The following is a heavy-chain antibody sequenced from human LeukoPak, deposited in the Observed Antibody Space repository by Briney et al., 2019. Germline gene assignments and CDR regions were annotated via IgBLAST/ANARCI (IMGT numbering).Heavy chain of an antibody. J-gene: IGHJ4*02. CDR2: IYYSGYT. CDR1: GFTVSSNS. V-gene: IGHV4-59*05. CDR3: AKHYMGSSYNRAVDY. D-gene: IGHD3-10*01. Sequence: GSLRLSCTVSGFTVSSNSMSWVRQAPGKGLEWIGSIYYSGYTYYNPSLKSRVTISVDTSKNQFSLKLSSVTAADTAVYYCAKHYMGSSYNRAVDYWGQGTLVTVSS.